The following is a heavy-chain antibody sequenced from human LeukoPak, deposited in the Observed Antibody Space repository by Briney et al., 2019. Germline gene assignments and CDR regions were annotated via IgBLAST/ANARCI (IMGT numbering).Heavy chain of an antibody. CDR3: AKTRTDFWSGPDY. CDR2: LSGSGGGT. Sequence: GGSLRLSCAASGFTFSNYAMSWVRQAPGKGLEWVSALSGSGGGTYYADSVKGRFTISRDNARNSLYLQMNSLRAEDTAVYYCAKTRTDFWSGPDYWGQGTLVTVSS. CDR1: GFTFSNYA. D-gene: IGHD3-3*01. V-gene: IGHV3-23*01. J-gene: IGHJ4*02.